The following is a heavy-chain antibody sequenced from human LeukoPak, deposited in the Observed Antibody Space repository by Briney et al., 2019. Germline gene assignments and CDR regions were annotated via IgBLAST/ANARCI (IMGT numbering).Heavy chain of an antibody. V-gene: IGHV5-51*01. J-gene: IGHJ4*02. Sequence: EWMGIIYPADSDTTYTPSFQGQVTISADKSINTAYLQWSSLKASDTAMYYCARQGGSDSDYWGQGTLVTVSS. CDR3: ARQGGSDSDY. D-gene: IGHD3-16*01. CDR2: IYPADSDT.